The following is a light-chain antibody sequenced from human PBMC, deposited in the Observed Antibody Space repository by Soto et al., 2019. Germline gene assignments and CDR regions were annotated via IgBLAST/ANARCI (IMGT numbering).Light chain of an antibody. J-gene: IGLJ1*01. CDR2: DVS. CDR1: SSDIGCYKY. V-gene: IGLV2-14*01. Sequence: QSALTQPASVSGSPGQSITISCTGTSSDIGCYKYVSWYQQHPGKAPKLMIYDVSNRPSGVSNRFSGSKSGNTATLTISGLPGEDEAEYYCSSYTGGSTYVFGPGTKLTVL. CDR3: SSYTGGSTYV.